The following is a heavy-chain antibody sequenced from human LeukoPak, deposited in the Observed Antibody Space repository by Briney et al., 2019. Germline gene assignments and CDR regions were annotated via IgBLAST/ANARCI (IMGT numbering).Heavy chain of an antibody. D-gene: IGHD3-3*01. CDR3: ARDNPITIFGVVIRTRVWFDP. J-gene: IGHJ5*02. CDR1: GGSISSYY. V-gene: IGHV4-4*07. CDR2: IYTSGST. Sequence: PSETLSLTCTVSGGSISSYYWSWIRQPAGKGLEWIGRIYTSGSTNYNPSLKSRVTMSVDTSKNQFSLKLSSVTAADTAVYYCARDNPITIFGVVIRTRVWFDPWGQGTLVTVSS.